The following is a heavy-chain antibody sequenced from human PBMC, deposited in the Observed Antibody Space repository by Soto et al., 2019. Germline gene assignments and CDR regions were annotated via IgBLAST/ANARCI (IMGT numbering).Heavy chain of an antibody. CDR3: ARAQQQLILTWDYHFMDV. Sequence: PGGSLRLSCAASGFTFSSYSMNWVRQAPGKGLEWVSYINFGSDTIYYADSVRGRFTISRDNAENSLYLQMNSLRADDTAVYYCARAQQQLILTWDYHFMDVWGKGTTVTVSS. J-gene: IGHJ6*03. CDR2: INFGSDTI. CDR1: GFTFSSYS. D-gene: IGHD6-13*01. V-gene: IGHV3-48*01.